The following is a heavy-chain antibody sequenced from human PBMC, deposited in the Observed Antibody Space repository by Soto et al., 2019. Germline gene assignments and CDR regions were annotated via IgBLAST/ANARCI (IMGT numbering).Heavy chain of an antibody. CDR1: GYSFTGYY. V-gene: IGHV1-2*02. CDR2: IKPLSGET. CDR3: ARKTLNAHLGD. Sequence: QVQLVQSGAEVRKPGASVKVSCKTSGYSFTGYYIHWVRQAPGQGLEWMGWIKPLSGETHYAQKFQGRVSMTRNTSMSTAYMELTSLRFDDTALYYCARKTLNAHLGDWGQGTLVTVSS. J-gene: IGHJ1*01. D-gene: IGHD1-26*01.